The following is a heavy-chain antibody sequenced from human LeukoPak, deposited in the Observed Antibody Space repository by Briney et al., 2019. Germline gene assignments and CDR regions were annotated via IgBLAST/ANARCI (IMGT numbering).Heavy chain of an antibody. V-gene: IGHV3-11*04. CDR3: AREYSGSSDYYYYMDV. D-gene: IGHD6-6*01. CDR2: ISYSDDTI. Sequence: PGGSLRLSCAVSGFSFSDFYMSWIRQAPGKGLEWIAYISYSDDTIYYADSVKGRFAISRDNAKNSLYLQMTSLRAEDTAMYYCAREYSGSSDYYYYMDVWGKGTTVTIPS. J-gene: IGHJ6*03. CDR1: GFSFSDFY.